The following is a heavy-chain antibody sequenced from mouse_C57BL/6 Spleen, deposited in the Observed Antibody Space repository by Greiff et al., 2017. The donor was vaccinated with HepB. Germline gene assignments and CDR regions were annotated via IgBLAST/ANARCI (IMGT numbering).Heavy chain of an antibody. CDR3: ARVDYGSSYGNWYFDV. J-gene: IGHJ1*03. CDR1: GYTFTDYY. V-gene: IGHV1-26*01. D-gene: IGHD1-1*01. Sequence: VQLQQSGPELVKPGASVKISCKASGYTFTDYYMNWVKQSHGKSLEWIGDINPNNGGTSYNQKFKGKATLTVDKSSSTAYMELRSLTSEDSAVYYCARVDYGSSYGNWYFDVWGTGTTVTVSS. CDR2: INPNNGGT.